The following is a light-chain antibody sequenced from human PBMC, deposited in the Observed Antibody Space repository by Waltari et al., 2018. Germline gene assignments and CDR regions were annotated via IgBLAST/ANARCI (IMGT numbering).Light chain of an antibody. Sequence: EMVLPHSPATLSLSPAERVTLSCSATQSVSNFLTWYQQKPGQAPRLLIYDTSNRATGIPARFSGSGFWTGFTLTISSLEPEDFAVYYCQQRSDWPMTFGGGTKVEIK. V-gene: IGKV3-11*01. CDR3: QQRSDWPMT. J-gene: IGKJ4*01. CDR2: DTS. CDR1: QSVSNF.